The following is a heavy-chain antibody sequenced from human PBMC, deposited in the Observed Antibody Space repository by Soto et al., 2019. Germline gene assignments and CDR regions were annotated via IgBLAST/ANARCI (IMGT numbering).Heavy chain of an antibody. V-gene: IGHV1-69*01. CDR3: ARGYRVEQYFAYYFDY. J-gene: IGHJ4*02. D-gene: IGHD6-13*01. Sequence: QVQLVQSGAEVKKPGSSVKVSCKASGGTFSSYAISWVRQAPGQGLEWMGGIIPIFGTANYAQKFQGRVTITADESTSTAYMELSSLRSEDTAVYYCARGYRVEQYFAYYFDYWGQGPLVTVSS. CDR1: GGTFSSYA. CDR2: IIPIFGTA.